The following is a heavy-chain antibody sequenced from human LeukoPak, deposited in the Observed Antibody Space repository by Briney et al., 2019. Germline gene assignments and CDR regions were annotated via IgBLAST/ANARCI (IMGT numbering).Heavy chain of an antibody. D-gene: IGHD3-22*01. V-gene: IGHV6-1*01. CDR3: ARDRSYDSSGYYSYFDC. CDR1: GDSVSGNSAA. Sequence: SQTLSLTCAISGDSVSGNSAAWNWIRQSPSRGLEWLGRTYYRSKWYNDYAVSVKSRITINPDTSKNQFSLQLNSVTPEDTAVYFCARDRSYDSSGYYSYFDCWGQGTLVTVSS. CDR2: TYYRSKWYN. J-gene: IGHJ4*02.